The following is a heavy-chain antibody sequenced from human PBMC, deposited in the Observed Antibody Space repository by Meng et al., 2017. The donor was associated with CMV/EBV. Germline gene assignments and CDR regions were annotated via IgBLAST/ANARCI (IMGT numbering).Heavy chain of an antibody. V-gene: IGHV4-39*01. CDR1: GGSISSSSYY. D-gene: IGHD6-13*01. CDR2: IYYSGST. CDR3: ARLAAAGLATLDY. Sequence: SETLSLTCTVSGGSISSSSYYWGWIRQPPGKGLEWIGSIYYSGSTYYNPSLKSRVIISVDTSKNQFSLKLSSVTAADTAVYYCARLAAAGLATLDYWGQGTLVTVSS. J-gene: IGHJ4*02.